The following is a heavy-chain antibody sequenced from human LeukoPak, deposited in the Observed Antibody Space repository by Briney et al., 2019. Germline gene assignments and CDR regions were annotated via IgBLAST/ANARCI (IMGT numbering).Heavy chain of an antibody. D-gene: IGHD3-22*01. CDR2: ISSSSSTI. V-gene: IGHV3-48*01. CDR1: GFTFSSYS. Sequence: GGSLRLSCAASGFTFSSYSINWVRQAPGKGLEWVSYISSSSSTIYYADSVKGRFTISRDNAKNSLYLQMNSLRAEDTAVYYCARGSTYYDSSGQVPFDYWGQGTLVTVSS. CDR3: ARGSTYYDSSGQVPFDY. J-gene: IGHJ4*02.